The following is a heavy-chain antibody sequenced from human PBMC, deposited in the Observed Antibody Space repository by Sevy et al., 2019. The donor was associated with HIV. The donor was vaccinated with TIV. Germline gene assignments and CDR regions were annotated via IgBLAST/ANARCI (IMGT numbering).Heavy chain of an antibody. Sequence: SETLSLTCAVYGGSFSGYYWNWIRQSPGKGLEWIGEINHSGSSHYNLSLKRRVTISVDTSKNQFSLRLNSVTAADTAVYYCARAPPVVVVPGAPSWFDPWGQGTLVTVSS. J-gene: IGHJ5*02. CDR3: ARAPPVVVVPGAPSWFDP. CDR1: GGSFSGYY. D-gene: IGHD2-2*01. V-gene: IGHV4-34*01. CDR2: INHSGSS.